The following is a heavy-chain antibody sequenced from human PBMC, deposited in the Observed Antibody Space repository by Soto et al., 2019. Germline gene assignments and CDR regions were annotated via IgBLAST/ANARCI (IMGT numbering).Heavy chain of an antibody. D-gene: IGHD2-21*02. CDR2: ISYDGSNK. V-gene: IGHV3-30-3*01. J-gene: IGHJ3*02. CDR1: GFTFSSYA. CDR3: ARYDVCGGDGYLDVLDI. Sequence: GGSLRLSCAASGFTFSSYAMHWVRQAPGKGLEWVAVISYDGSNKYYADSVKGRFTISRDNSKNTLYLQMNSLRAEDTAVYYCARYDVCGGDGYLDVLDIWGQGTMVTVSS.